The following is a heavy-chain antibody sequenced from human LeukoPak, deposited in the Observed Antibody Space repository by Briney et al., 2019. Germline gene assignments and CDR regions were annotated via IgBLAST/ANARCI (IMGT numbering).Heavy chain of an antibody. D-gene: IGHD6-6*01. J-gene: IGHJ4*02. CDR3: TTWSSQFDY. V-gene: IGHV3-15*01. Sequence: GGSLRLSCAASGFTFSDAWMTWVRQAPGKGLECVGFIRSKTDGGTTDSAAPVKGRFTVSRDDSKNTLYLQMNSLKTEDTAVYYCTTWSSQFDYWGQGSLVTVSS. CDR2: IRSKTDGGTT. CDR1: GFTFSDAW.